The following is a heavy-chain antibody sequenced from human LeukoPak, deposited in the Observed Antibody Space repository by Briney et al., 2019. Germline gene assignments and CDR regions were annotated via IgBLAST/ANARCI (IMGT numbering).Heavy chain of an antibody. CDR2: IIPILGMA. J-gene: IGHJ3*02. V-gene: IGHV1-69*04. D-gene: IGHD2/OR15-2a*01. Sequence: SVKVSCKASGGTLSSYTISWVRQAPGQGLEWMGRIIPILGMANYAQNLQGRVTHTADKSTKTAYMELSSLRSEDTAVYYCAREGLVIRAAFDIWGQGTMVTVSS. CDR1: GGTLSSYT. CDR3: AREGLVIRAAFDI.